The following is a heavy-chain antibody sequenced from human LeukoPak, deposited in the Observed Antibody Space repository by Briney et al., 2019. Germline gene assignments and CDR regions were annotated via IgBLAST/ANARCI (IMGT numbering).Heavy chain of an antibody. D-gene: IGHD3-10*01. CDR1: GYTFTSYS. J-gene: IGHJ4*02. CDR3: ARVWGSGSYYDY. CDR2: INPSGGGT. Sequence: ASVNVSCKASGYTFTSYSMHGVRQAPGQGHEWMGIINPSGGGTSYAQKFQGRVTMTRDTSTSTVYMELSSLRSEDTAVYYCARVWGSGSYYDYWGQGTLVTVSS. V-gene: IGHV1-46*01.